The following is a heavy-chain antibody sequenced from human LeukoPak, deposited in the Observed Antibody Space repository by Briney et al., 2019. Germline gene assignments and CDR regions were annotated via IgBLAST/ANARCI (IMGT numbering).Heavy chain of an antibody. CDR1: GFTFSSYS. CDR3: ARGVISVALVDY. J-gene: IGHJ4*02. D-gene: IGHD6-19*01. V-gene: IGHV3-21*01. CDR2: ISSSSSLI. Sequence: GSLRPSCAASGFTFSSYSMFWVRQAPGKGLEWVSSISSSSSLIYYADSVKGRFTISRDNAKNSLYLQMNSLRAEDTAMYFCARGVISVALVDYWGQGTLVTVSS.